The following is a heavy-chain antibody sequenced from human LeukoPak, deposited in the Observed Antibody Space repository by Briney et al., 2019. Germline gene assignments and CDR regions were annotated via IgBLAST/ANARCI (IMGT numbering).Heavy chain of an antibody. CDR1: GYTITNNY. J-gene: IGHJ4*02. CDR3: ARMGMDPAMITNFFDL. CDR2: IHPSGGST. V-gene: IGHV1-46*01. Sequence: ASVKVSCKASGYTITNNYMHWVRQAPGQGLESMGVIHPSGGSTNYLQRFQGRLTVTSDTSTSTVYMELSGLRSDDTAVYYCARMGMDPAMITNFFDLWGQGTLVTVSS. D-gene: IGHD5-18*01.